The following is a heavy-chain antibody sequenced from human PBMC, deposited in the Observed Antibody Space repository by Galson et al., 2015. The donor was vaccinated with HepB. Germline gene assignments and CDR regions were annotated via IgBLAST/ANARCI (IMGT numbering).Heavy chain of an antibody. V-gene: IGHV1-18*01. D-gene: IGHD2-2*01. CDR1: GYTFSNYG. CDR2: ISAYNGKK. J-gene: IGHJ6*03. CDR3: AIDTYCSSTSCQQRYMDV. Sequence: SVKVSCKASGYTFSNYGISWVRQAPGQGPEWMGWISAYNGKKRYTQTFQDRVTMTTDTSTSTAYMELRSLRSDDTAVYYCAIDTYCSSTSCQQRYMDVWGKGTRVTVSS.